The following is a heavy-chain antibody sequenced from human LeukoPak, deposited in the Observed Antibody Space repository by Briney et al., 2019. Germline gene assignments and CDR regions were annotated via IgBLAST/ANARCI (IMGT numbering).Heavy chain of an antibody. J-gene: IGHJ4*02. CDR3: ARDREDGFDY. D-gene: IGHD3-10*01. CDR1: GYTFTSYY. V-gene: IGHV1-46*01. Sequence: ASVKVSCKASGYTFTSYYMNWVRQAPGQGLEWMGIINPTGGSTSYAQKFQGRVTMTRDTSTSTVYMELSRLRSDDTAVYYCARDREDGFDYWGQGTLVTVSS. CDR2: INPTGGST.